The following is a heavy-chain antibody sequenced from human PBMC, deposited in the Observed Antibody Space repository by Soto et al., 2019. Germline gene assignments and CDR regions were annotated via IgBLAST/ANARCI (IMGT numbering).Heavy chain of an antibody. D-gene: IGHD2-15*01. V-gene: IGHV4-4*07. CDR2: IHSGGAT. CDR1: GGSISDHY. Sequence: VQVQESGPGLVKPSETLSLTCTVSGGSISDHYWHWFLQSAGKRLEWIGRIHSGGATDYSPSPRSRLDMPIETSKNQLPLSLSYLPAGDRAVFYCARITGGPIFWGRGTLVTVSS. CDR3: ARITGGPIF. J-gene: IGHJ4*02.